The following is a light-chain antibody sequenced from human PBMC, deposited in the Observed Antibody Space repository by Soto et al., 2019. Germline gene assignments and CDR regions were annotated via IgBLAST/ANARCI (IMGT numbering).Light chain of an antibody. CDR1: QGISSA. Sequence: AIQLNKSPYSLSASVGDRVIITCRASQGISSALAWYQQKPGPAPKLLIYDASRLESGVPSWFSCSGSGTDFTLTIICLQPEDFATYYCHQFNSYPPNTFGQGTRLEIK. CDR3: HQFNSYPPNT. CDR2: DAS. J-gene: IGKJ5*01. V-gene: IGKV1-13*02.